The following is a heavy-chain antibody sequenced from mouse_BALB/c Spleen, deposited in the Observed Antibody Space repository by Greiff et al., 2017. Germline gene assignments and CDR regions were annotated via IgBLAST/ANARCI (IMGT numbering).Heavy chain of an antibody. Sequence: VQLQQSGAELVGPGALVTLSCKASGFTITDYYMHWVKQRPEQGLEWIGWIDPENGNTIYDPRFEGKDSITANTSSNTVYLQLSSQTSENTAIYYCAAYGCDGGWGQGTLVTVSA. J-gene: IGHJ3*02. CDR1: GFTITDYY. CDR2: IDPENGNT. V-gene: IGHV14-1*02. D-gene: IGHD2-2*01. CDR3: AAYGCDGG.